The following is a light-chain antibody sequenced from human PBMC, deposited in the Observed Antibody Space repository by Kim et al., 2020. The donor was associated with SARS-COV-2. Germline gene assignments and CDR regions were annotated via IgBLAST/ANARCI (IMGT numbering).Light chain of an antibody. CDR2: AAS. J-gene: IGKJ1*01. CDR1: QTVSNTY. CDR3: QQYGRSLWT. V-gene: IGKV3-20*01. Sequence: EIVLTQSPGTLSLSPGERATLSCRASQTVSNTYLAWYQQRPGQAPRLLIYAASSRATDIPDRLIGSGSGTDFTLTISRLEPEDFAVYYCQQYGRSLWTFGQGTKVDIK.